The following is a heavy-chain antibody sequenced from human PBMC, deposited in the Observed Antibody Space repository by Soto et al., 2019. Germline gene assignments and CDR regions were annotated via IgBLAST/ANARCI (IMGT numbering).Heavy chain of an antibody. CDR2: ISYDGSNK. J-gene: IGHJ6*02. Sequence: GGSLRLSCAASGFTFSSYAMHWVRQAPGKGLEWVAVISYDGSNKYYADSVKGRFTISRDNSKNTLYLQMNSLRAEDTAVYYCARAAAGYSSGWQSGSSYYYGMDVWGQGTTVTVSS. D-gene: IGHD6-19*01. CDR1: GFTFSSYA. CDR3: ARAAAGYSSGWQSGSSYYYGMDV. V-gene: IGHV3-30-3*01.